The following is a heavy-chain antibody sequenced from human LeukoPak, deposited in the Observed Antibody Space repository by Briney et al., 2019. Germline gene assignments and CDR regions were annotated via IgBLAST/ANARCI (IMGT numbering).Heavy chain of an antibody. CDR1: GFTFDDYG. CDR3: ARGGGGLVRGVINYYYMDV. J-gene: IGHJ6*03. V-gene: IGHV3-20*04. CDR2: INWNGGST. D-gene: IGHD3-10*01. Sequence: GGSLRLSCAASGFTFDDYGMSWVRQAPGKGLEWVSGINWNGGSTGYADSVKGRFTISRDNAKNSLYLQMNSLSAEDTALYYCARGGGGLVRGVINYYYMDVWGKGTTVTVSS.